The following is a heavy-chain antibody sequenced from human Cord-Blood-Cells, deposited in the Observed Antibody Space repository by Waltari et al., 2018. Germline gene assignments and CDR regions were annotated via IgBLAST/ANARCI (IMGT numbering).Heavy chain of an antibody. CDR2: ISYDGSNK. D-gene: IGHD1-1*01. V-gene: IGHV3-30*18. CDR1: GFPLSSYG. J-gene: IGHJ4*02. CDR3: AKDRNWNYFDY. Sequence: QVQLVESGGGVVQPGRSLRLSCAASGFPLSSYGMHWVRQAPGKGLEWVAVISYDGSNKYYADSVKGRFTISRDNSKNTLYLQMNSLRAEDTAVYYCAKDRNWNYFDYWGQGTLVTVSS.